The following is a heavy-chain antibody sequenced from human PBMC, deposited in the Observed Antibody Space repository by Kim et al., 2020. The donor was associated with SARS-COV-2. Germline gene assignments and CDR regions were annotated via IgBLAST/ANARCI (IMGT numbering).Heavy chain of an antibody. V-gene: IGHV4-59*01. CDR3: ARWSSGYYRFYFDY. D-gene: IGHD3-22*01. Sequence: TPSRKSRVPISVDTSKNQCSLKLSSGTAADTAVYHCARWSSGYYRFYFDYWGQGTLVTVSS. J-gene: IGHJ4*02.